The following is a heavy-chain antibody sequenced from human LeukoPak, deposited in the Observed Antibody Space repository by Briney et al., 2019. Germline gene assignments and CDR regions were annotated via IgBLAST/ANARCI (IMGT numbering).Heavy chain of an antibody. J-gene: IGHJ4*02. CDR1: GFTFSSYG. CDR3: AKGGDSSGYEADY. V-gene: IGHV3-30*02. Sequence: PGGSLRLSCAASGFTFSSYGMHWVRPAPGKGLGWVAFIRYDGSNKYYADSVKGRFTISRDNSKNTLYLQMNSLRAEDTAVYYCAKGGDSSGYEADYWGQGTLVTVSS. D-gene: IGHD3-22*01. CDR2: IRYDGSNK.